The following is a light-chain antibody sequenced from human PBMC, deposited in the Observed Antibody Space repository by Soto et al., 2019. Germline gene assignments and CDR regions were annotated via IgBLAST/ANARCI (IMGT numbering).Light chain of an antibody. CDR2: AAS. CDR3: QQSYRSPYT. CDR1: QSISTY. V-gene: IGKV1-39*01. J-gene: IGKJ2*01. Sequence: DIQMTQSPSSLSASVGDRVTITCRASQSISTYLNWYHQKPGRAPKLLIYAASSLQSGVPSRFRGSGSGTDFTLTISSLQPEDFATYFCQQSYRSPYTFGQGTKLEIK.